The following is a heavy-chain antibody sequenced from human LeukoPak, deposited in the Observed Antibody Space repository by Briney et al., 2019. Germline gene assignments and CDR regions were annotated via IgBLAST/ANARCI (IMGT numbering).Heavy chain of an antibody. V-gene: IGHV1-8*01. D-gene: IGHD5-12*01. Sequence: ASVKVSCKASGYTFTSYDINWVRQATGQGLEWMGWMNPNSGNTGYAQKFQGRVTMTRNTSISTACMELSSLRSEDTAVYYCARGRNIVATIIGYWGQGTLVTVSS. CDR3: ARGRNIVATIIGY. J-gene: IGHJ4*02. CDR1: GYTFTSYD. CDR2: MNPNSGNT.